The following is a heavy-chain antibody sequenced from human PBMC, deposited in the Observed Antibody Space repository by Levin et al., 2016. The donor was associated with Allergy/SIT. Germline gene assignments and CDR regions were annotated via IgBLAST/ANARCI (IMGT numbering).Heavy chain of an antibody. CDR3: ARVTMVRGVIGAFDY. CDR1: GGTFSSYA. CDR2: IIPIFGTA. D-gene: IGHD3-10*01. Sequence: SVKVSCKASGGTFSSYAISWVRQAPGQGLEWMGGIIPIFGTANYAQKFQGRVTITADESTSTAYMELSSLRSEDTAVYYCARVTMVRGVIGAFDYWGQGTLVTVSS. V-gene: IGHV1-69*13. J-gene: IGHJ4*02.